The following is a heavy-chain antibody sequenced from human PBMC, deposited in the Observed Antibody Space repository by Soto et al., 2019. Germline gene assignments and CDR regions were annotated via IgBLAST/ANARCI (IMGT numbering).Heavy chain of an antibody. J-gene: IGHJ5*02. CDR1: GFTFSSYA. V-gene: IGHV3-23*01. D-gene: IGHD6-13*01. Sequence: EVQLLKSGGGLVQPGGSLRLSCTGSGFTFSSYAMNWVRQAPGKGLECVSTISGSGGTTYYADSVKGRFTISRDNSKNTLFLQMGSLRAEDTAVYYCAKNGRAAAMYNWFDPWGQGTLVTVSS. CDR2: ISGSGGTT. CDR3: AKNGRAAAMYNWFDP.